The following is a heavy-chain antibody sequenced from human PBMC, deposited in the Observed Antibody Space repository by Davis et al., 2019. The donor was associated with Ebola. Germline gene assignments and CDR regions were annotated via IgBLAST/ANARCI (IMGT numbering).Heavy chain of an antibody. Sequence: GESLKISCAASGFTFSNDWMSCVRQAPVKGLEWVGRIKSKTDGGTTDYAAPVKGRFTISRDDSKNTLYLQMNSLKTENTAVYYCTTARLYYDFWSGGYYYYMDVWGKGTTVTVSS. D-gene: IGHD3-3*01. CDR3: TTARLYYDFWSGGYYYYMDV. CDR2: IKSKTDGGTT. V-gene: IGHV3-15*01. CDR1: GFTFSNDW. J-gene: IGHJ6*03.